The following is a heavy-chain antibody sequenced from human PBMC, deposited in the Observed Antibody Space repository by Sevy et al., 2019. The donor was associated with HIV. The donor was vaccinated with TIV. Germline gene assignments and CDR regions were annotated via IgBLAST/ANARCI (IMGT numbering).Heavy chain of an antibody. J-gene: IGHJ4*02. Sequence: SETLSLTCTVSGGSISSYYWSWIRQPPGKGLEWIGYFYYSGSTNYNPSLKSRVTISVDTSKNQFSLKLSSVTAADTAVYYCARFDYYDSSGYYYDYWGQGTLVTVSS. CDR3: ARFDYYDSSGYYYDY. D-gene: IGHD3-22*01. V-gene: IGHV4-59*01. CDR1: GGSISSYY. CDR2: FYYSGST.